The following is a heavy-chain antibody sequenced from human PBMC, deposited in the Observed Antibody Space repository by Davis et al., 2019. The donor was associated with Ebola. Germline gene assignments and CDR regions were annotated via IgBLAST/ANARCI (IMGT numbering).Heavy chain of an antibody. CDR1: GFIFSRYA. CDR3: ARVQNYDFWSGLGY. D-gene: IGHD3-3*01. CDR2: ISYDGSNE. J-gene: IGHJ4*02. Sequence: PGGFLRLSCAASGFIFSRYAMHWVRQAPGKGLEWLAVISYDGSNEYYAVSVKGRFIVSRDNSKNTLSLQMNSLRGEDTAVYYCARVQNYDFWSGLGYWGQGVLVTVSS. V-gene: IGHV3-30-3*01.